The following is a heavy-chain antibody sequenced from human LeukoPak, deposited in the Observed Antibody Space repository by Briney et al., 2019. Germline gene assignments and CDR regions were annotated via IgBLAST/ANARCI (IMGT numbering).Heavy chain of an antibody. D-gene: IGHD3-10*01. CDR3: ARGGINYADY. CDR2: ISDDGNNI. V-gene: IGHV3-30*03. CDR1: GFTFRNHA. Sequence: PGGSLRLSCAASGFTFRNHAVHWVRQTPGKGPEWVAVISDDGNNIYYSESVKGRFTISRDNSKDTLYLEMNSLEVEDTAVYFCARGGINYADYWGQGTLVTVSS. J-gene: IGHJ4*02.